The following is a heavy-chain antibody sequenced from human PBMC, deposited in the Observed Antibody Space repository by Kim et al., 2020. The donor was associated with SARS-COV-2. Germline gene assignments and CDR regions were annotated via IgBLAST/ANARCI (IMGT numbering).Heavy chain of an antibody. CDR3: VYLYGVTATPLDY. CDR2: ISSNGGST. J-gene: IGHJ4*02. D-gene: IGHD2-21*02. V-gene: IGHV3-64D*09. CDR1: GFTFSSYA. Sequence: GGSLRLSCSASGFTFSSYAMHWVRQAPGKGLEYVSAISSNGGSTYYADSVKGRFTISRDNSKNTLYLQMSSLRAEDTAVYYCVYLYGVTATPLDYWGQGTLVTVSS.